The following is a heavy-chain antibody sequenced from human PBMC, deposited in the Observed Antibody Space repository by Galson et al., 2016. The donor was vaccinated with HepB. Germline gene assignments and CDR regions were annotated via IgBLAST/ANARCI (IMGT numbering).Heavy chain of an antibody. J-gene: IGHJ6*02. CDR3: AKYLANYCSNINCYVYGMDV. CDR2: MSYDGRKQ. V-gene: IGHV3-30*18. CDR1: GFTFSTYG. D-gene: IGHD2-2*01. Sequence: SLRLSCAASGFTFSTYGMHWVRQAPGKGLEWVADMSYDGRKQYYADSVKGRFTISRDNSKYTLNLQMNSLRDEDTAVYYRAKYLANYCSNINCYVYGMDVCGQGATVTVS.